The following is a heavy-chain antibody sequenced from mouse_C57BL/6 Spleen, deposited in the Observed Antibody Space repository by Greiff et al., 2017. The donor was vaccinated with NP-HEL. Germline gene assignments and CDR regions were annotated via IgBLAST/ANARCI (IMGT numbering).Heavy chain of an antibody. V-gene: IGHV5-16*01. Sequence: DVKLVESEGGLVQPGSSMKLSCTASGFTFSDYYMAWVRQVPEKGLEWVANINYDGSSTYYLDSLKSRFIISRDNAKNILYLQMSSLKSEDTATYYCARIITTVVRYFDVWGTGTTVTVSS. D-gene: IGHD1-1*01. J-gene: IGHJ1*03. CDR1: GFTFSDYY. CDR3: ARIITTVVRYFDV. CDR2: INYDGSST.